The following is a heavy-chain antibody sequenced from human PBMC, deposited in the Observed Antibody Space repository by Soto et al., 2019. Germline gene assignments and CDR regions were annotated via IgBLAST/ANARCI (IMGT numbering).Heavy chain of an antibody. CDR1: GASVRSGSFY. V-gene: IGHV4-61*01. Sequence: ETLCRTCSVSGASVRSGSFYWSWIREPPGKGLEWIGFIYNNETFNYNPSLKSRVTLSVDTSKHQFSLKLSSVTAADTAVYYCARVTLRYSSSHNFDSWGQGALVTVSS. D-gene: IGHD6-19*01. CDR2: IYNNETF. J-gene: IGHJ4*02. CDR3: ARVTLRYSSSHNFDS.